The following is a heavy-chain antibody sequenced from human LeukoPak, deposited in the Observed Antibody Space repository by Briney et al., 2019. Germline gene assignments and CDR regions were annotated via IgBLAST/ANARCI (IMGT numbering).Heavy chain of an antibody. CDR2: IYHSGST. CDR3: ARVSGYDWESSYDY. D-gene: IGHD5-12*01. J-gene: IGHJ4*02. CDR1: GYSISSGYY. V-gene: IGHV4-38-2*02. Sequence: SETLSLTCTVSGYSISSGYYWGWIRQPPGKGLEWIGSIYHSGSTYYNPSLKSRVTMSVDTSKNQFSLKLSSVTAADTAVYYCARVSGYDWESSYDYWGQGTLVTVSS.